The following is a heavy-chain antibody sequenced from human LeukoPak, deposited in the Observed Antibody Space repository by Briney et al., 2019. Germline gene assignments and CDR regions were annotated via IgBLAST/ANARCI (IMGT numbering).Heavy chain of an antibody. Sequence: GGSLRLSCAASGFTFSSYEMNWVRQAPGKGLEWVSYISGSGGSTYYADSVKGRFTISRDNSKNTLYLQMNSLRAEDTAVYYCAKVDRDCSSTSCYTWHYFDYWGQGTLVTVSS. CDR1: GFTFSSYE. CDR2: ISGSGGST. CDR3: AKVDRDCSSTSCYTWHYFDY. J-gene: IGHJ4*02. D-gene: IGHD2-2*01. V-gene: IGHV3-23*01.